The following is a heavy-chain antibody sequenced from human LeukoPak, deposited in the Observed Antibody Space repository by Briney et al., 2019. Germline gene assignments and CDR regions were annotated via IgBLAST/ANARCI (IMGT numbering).Heavy chain of an antibody. CDR2: ISYDGSNK. D-gene: IGHD3-10*01. Sequence: GRSLRLSCAASGFTFSSYAMHWVRQAPGKGLEWVAVISYDGSNKYYADSVKGRFTISRDNSKNTLYLQMNSLRAEDTAVYYCAKDRTGSGTYFDYWGQGTLVTVSS. V-gene: IGHV3-30*04. CDR3: AKDRTGSGTYFDY. J-gene: IGHJ4*02. CDR1: GFTFSSYA.